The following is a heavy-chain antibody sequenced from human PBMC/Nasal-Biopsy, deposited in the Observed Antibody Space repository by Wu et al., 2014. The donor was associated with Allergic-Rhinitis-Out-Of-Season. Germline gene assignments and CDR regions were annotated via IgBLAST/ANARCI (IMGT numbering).Heavy chain of an antibody. D-gene: IGHD5-24*01. CDR1: GYIFTDYW. J-gene: IGHJ4*02. Sequence: GAEVKKPGESLRISCNASGYIFTDYWIYWVRQMPGKGLEWMGKIDPRDSYTKYSPSFQGHVTMSTDNSIDTAYLQWNSLKTSDTAMYYCARRALGGYNQLDYWGQGILVTVSP. CDR2: IDPRDSYT. CDR3: ARRALGGYNQLDY. V-gene: IGHV5-10-1*01.